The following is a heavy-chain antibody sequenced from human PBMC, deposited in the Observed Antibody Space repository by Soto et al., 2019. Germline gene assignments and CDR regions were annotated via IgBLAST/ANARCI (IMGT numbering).Heavy chain of an antibody. V-gene: IGHV3-30*03. J-gene: IGHJ6*02. CDR1: EFMFSNHA. D-gene: IGHD5-12*01. CDR3: ARGAYLVAAPSSRGLDV. CDR2: ISYDGTNK. Sequence: QVQLVESGGGVVQPGTSLRLSCAASEFMFSNHAMNWVRQAPGKGLEWLAVISYDGTNKYYADSVKGRFTISRDNSKNPLFLQRTNLRAEDTAIYYCARGAYLVAAPSSRGLDVWGQGTTVTVSS.